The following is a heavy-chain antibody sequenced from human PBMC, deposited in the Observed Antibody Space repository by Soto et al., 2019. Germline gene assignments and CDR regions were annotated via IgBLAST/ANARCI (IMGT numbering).Heavy chain of an antibody. J-gene: IGHJ5*02. Sequence: QLQLQESGPGLVKPSETLSLTCTVSGGSISSSSYYWGWIRQPPGKGLEWIGSIYYSGSTYYNPSLKSRVTISVDTSKNQFSLKLSSVTAADTAVYYCARQINGGPRPYWFDPWGQGTLVTVSS. D-gene: IGHD2-15*01. CDR2: IYYSGST. CDR1: GGSISSSSYY. V-gene: IGHV4-39*01. CDR3: ARQINGGPRPYWFDP.